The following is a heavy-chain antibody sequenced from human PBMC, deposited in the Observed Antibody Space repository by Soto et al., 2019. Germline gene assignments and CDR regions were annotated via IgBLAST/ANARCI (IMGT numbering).Heavy chain of an antibody. Sequence: QVQLVQSGAEVKRPGASVRVSCKASGYTFTSYDSNWVRQATVQGLEWLGWMNPNSGNTGYAQKFQGRITLTRSTYTSTAYMELTSLRSEDTAVYYCARGINWGQGTMVTVSS. V-gene: IGHV1-8*01. CDR3: ARGIN. J-gene: IGHJ3*01. CDR1: GYTFTSYD. CDR2: MNPNSGNT.